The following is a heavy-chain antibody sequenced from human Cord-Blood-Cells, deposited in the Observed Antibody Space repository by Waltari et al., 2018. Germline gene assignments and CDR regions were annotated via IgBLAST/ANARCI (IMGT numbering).Heavy chain of an antibody. D-gene: IGHD2-2*01. J-gene: IGHJ3*02. CDR2: INHRGST. Sequence: QVQLQQWGAGLLKPSETLSLTCAVYGGSLSGYYWSWIRQPPGKGLEWIGEINHRGSTNYKTSLKRRGTISVDTSKNQFSLKLSYVTAADTAVYYCARASTLYCSSTSCYDAFDIWGQGTMVTVSS. V-gene: IGHV4-34*01. CDR1: GGSLSGYY. CDR3: ARASTLYCSSTSCYDAFDI.